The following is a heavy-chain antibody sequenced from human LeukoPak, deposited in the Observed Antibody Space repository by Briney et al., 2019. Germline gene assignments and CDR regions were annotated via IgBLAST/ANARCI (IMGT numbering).Heavy chain of an antibody. D-gene: IGHD2-15*01. Sequence: GGSLRLSCAASGFTFSSYSMNWVRQAPGKGLEWVSSISSSSSYVYYADSVKGRFTISRDNAKNSLYLQMNSLRAEDTAVYYCAMDYCSGGSCLGGDYWGQGTLVTVSS. CDR2: ISSSSSYV. J-gene: IGHJ4*02. V-gene: IGHV3-21*01. CDR3: AMDYCSGGSCLGGDY. CDR1: GFTFSSYS.